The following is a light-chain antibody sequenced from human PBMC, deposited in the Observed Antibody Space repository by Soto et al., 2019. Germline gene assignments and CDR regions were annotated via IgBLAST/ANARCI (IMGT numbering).Light chain of an antibody. CDR1: SSDVGGYKY. J-gene: IGLJ1*01. CDR2: EVS. CDR3: SSYAGSNHYV. V-gene: IGLV2-8*01. Sequence: QSALTQPPSASGSPGQSVTISCTGTSSDVGGYKYVSWYQQHPGKVPKLMIYEVSKRPSGVPDRFSGSKSGNTASLTVSGLQAEDEADYYCSSYAGSNHYVFGTGTKVTVL.